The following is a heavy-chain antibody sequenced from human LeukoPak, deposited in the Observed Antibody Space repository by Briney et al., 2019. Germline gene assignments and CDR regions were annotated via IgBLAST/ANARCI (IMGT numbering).Heavy chain of an antibody. CDR1: GGSISSYY. D-gene: IGHD3-16*01. Sequence: SETLSLTCTVSGGSISSYYWSWIRQPAGKGLEWVGRIYTSGSTKYNPSLKSRVTISVDKSKNQFSLKLSSVTAADTAVYYCAREGEFIAWGQGTLVTVSS. CDR2: IYTSGST. J-gene: IGHJ4*02. V-gene: IGHV4-4*07. CDR3: AREGEFIA.